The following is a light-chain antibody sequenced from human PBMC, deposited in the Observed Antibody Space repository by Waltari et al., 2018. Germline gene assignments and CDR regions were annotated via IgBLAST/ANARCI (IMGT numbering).Light chain of an antibody. V-gene: IGKV1-5*03. J-gene: IGKJ4*01. CDR3: QEYDSLPVT. Sequence: DIQMTQSPSSLSASVGDRVTITCRASQSVKNNLAWYQQAPGKAPKVLIHKASRLESGVPSRFSGSGYGTEFTLTISSLQPDDFATYYCQEYDSLPVTFGGGTKVEI. CDR2: KAS. CDR1: QSVKNN.